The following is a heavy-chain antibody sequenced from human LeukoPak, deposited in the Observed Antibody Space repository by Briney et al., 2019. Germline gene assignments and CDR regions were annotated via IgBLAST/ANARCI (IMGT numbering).Heavy chain of an antibody. CDR3: ARAREYYYYYGLDV. J-gene: IGHJ6*02. Sequence: GGSLRLSCAASGFTFSNYWMHWVRQDPGKGLVWVSRISSDGSDISYADSVKGRFTISRDNAKNTLYLQMNSLRAEDAAVYYCARAREYYYYYGLDVWGQGTTVTVSS. V-gene: IGHV3-74*01. CDR2: ISSDGSDI. CDR1: GFTFSNYW. D-gene: IGHD5-24*01.